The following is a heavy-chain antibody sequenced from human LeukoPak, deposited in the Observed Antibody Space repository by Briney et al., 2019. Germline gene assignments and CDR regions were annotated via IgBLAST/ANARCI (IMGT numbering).Heavy chain of an antibody. CDR3: AKSPVSSCRGSFCYPFDY. D-gene: IGHD2-15*01. CDR2: ISGSGGST. J-gene: IGHJ4*02. CDR1: GGSISTSNYY. Sequence: PSETLSLTCTVSGGSISTSNYYWGWIRQPPGKGLEWVSTISGSGGSTNHADSVKGRFTISRDDSKNTLYLQMNSLRAEDTAVYYCAKSPVSSCRGSFCYPFDYWGQGNLVTVSS. V-gene: IGHV3-23*01.